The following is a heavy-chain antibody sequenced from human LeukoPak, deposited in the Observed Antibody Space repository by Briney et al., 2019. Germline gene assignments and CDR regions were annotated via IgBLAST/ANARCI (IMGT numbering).Heavy chain of an antibody. D-gene: IGHD2-15*01. CDR1: GFTFSSYG. Sequence: GGSLRLSCAASGFTFSSYGMYWVRQAPGKGLEWVAFIRYDGSNKYYADSVKGRFTVSRDNSKNTLYLQMNSLRAEDTAVYYCARAVYCSGGGCFWYFDLWGRGTLVTVSS. CDR2: IRYDGSNK. V-gene: IGHV3-30*02. J-gene: IGHJ2*01. CDR3: ARAVYCSGGGCFWYFDL.